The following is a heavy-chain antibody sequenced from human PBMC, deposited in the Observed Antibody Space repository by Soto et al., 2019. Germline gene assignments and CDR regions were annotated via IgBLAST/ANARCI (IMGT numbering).Heavy chain of an antibody. J-gene: IGHJ5*01. D-gene: IGHD3-10*01. V-gene: IGHV3-23*01. CDR3: VKNSGWFHS. Sequence: PGGSLRLSCAASGFTFSSTDMSWVRQGPGKGLEWVSTIDGSGTFTYYADSVKGRFTISRDNSKNTVHRQMMSLGADDTAVHYCVKNSGWFHSWGQGTLVTVSS. CDR2: IDGSGTFT. CDR1: GFTFSSTD.